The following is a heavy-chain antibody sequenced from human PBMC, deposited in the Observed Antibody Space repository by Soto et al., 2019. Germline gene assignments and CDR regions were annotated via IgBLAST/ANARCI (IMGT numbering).Heavy chain of an antibody. Sequence: SETLSLTCTVSGDSISSSPYYWGWIRQPPGKGLEWIGSLYYSGNTNYNPSLSSRVTLSVDTSKNQFSLKMSSVTAADTAVYYCARTLNWGFDYWGQGTLVTVSS. V-gene: IGHV4-39*01. D-gene: IGHD7-27*01. CDR1: GDSISSSPYY. J-gene: IGHJ4*02. CDR3: ARTLNWGFDY. CDR2: LYYSGNT.